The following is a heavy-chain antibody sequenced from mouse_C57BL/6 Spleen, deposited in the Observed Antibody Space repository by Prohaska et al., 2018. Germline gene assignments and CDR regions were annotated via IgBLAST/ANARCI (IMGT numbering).Heavy chain of an antibody. Sequence: GFTFTDYYMSWVRQPPGKALEWLGFIRNKANGYTTEYSASVKGRFTISRDNSQSILYLQMNALRAEDSATYYCARYTITTDVMDYWGQGTSVTVSS. CDR1: GFTFTDYY. D-gene: IGHD1-2*01. CDR2: IRNKANGYTT. J-gene: IGHJ4*01. CDR3: ARYTITTDVMDY. V-gene: IGHV7-3*01.